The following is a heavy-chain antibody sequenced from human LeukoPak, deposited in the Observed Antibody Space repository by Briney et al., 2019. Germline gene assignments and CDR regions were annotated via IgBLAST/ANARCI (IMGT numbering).Heavy chain of an antibody. D-gene: IGHD6-25*01. CDR3: ARTTSFTASGYDY. J-gene: IGHJ4*02. Sequence: ASVKVSCKASGYTFTNYHINWVRQAAEQGLEWMGWMNPNNGDSGYAQKFQGRVTITRDTSISTAYMELRSLRSDDTALYFCARTTSFTASGYDYWGQGTLVTVSS. V-gene: IGHV1-8*03. CDR1: GYTFTNYH. CDR2: MNPNNGDS.